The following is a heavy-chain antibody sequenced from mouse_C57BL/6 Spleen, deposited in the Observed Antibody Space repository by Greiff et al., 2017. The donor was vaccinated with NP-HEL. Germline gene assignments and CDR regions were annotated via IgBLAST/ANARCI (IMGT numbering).Heavy chain of an antibody. J-gene: IGHJ2*01. CDR3: ARRTYYYGSSPGYFDY. CDR2: IYPGDGDT. V-gene: IGHV1-82*01. D-gene: IGHD1-1*01. Sequence: QVQLKQSGPELVKPGASVKISCKASGYAFSSSWMNWVKQRPGKGLEWIGRIYPGDGDTNYNGKFKGKATLTADNSSSTAYMQLSSLTSEDSAVYVCARRTYYYGSSPGYFDYWGQGTTLTVSS. CDR1: GYAFSSSW.